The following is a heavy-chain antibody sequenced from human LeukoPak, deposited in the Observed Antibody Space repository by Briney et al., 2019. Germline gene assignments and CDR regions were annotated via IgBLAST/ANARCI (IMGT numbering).Heavy chain of an antibody. CDR2: IYYSGST. J-gene: IGHJ4*02. CDR3: ASGECSGGSCYALAGY. D-gene: IGHD2-15*01. CDR1: GGSMSGYY. V-gene: IGHV4-59*01. Sequence: KSSETLSLTCTVSGGSMSGYYWSWIRQPPGKGLEWIGYIYYSGSTNYNPSLKSRVTISVDTSRNQFSLKLSSVTAADTAVYYCASGECSGGSCYALAGYWGQGTLVTVSS.